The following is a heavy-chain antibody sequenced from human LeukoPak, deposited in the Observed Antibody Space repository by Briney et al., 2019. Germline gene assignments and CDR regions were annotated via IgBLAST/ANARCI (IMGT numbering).Heavy chain of an antibody. D-gene: IGHD6-19*01. Sequence: PGRSLRLSCAASGCTFSSYGMHWVRQAPGKGLEWVAVISYDGSNKYYADSVKGRFTISRDNSKNTLYLQMNSLRAEDTAVYYCAKTSGWSVIDAFDIWGQGTMVTVSS. CDR2: ISYDGSNK. CDR1: GCTFSSYG. J-gene: IGHJ3*02. V-gene: IGHV3-30*18. CDR3: AKTSGWSVIDAFDI.